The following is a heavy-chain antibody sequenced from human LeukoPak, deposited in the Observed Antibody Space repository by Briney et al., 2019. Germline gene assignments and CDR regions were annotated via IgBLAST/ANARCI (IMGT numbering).Heavy chain of an antibody. D-gene: IGHD1-26*01. Sequence: GASVKVSCKLSGYALTQVSMHWVRQAPGRGLEWVGGFDPEDGETIYAQKFQGRVTMTEDTSTDTAYMELSSLRSEDTAVYYCATIPLGTTSLSSLDYWGQGTLVTVSS. J-gene: IGHJ4*02. CDR2: FDPEDGET. CDR3: ATIPLGTTSLSSLDY. CDR1: GYALTQVS. V-gene: IGHV1-24*01.